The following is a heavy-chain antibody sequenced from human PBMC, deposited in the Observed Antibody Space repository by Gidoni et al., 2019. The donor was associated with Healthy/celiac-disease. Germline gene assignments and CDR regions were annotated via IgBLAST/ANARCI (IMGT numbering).Heavy chain of an antibody. CDR3: TRDLVFRDYDFWSGYPDDAFDI. J-gene: IGHJ3*02. V-gene: IGHV3-49*03. D-gene: IGHD3-3*01. Sequence: EVQLVASGGGLVQPGRSLRLSCTASGFTFCDYAMSWFRQAPGKGLEWVGFNRSKAYGGTTEYAASVKGRFTISRDDSKSIADLQMNSLKTEDTAVYYCTRDLVFRDYDFWSGYPDDAFDIWGQGTMVTVSS. CDR1: GFTFCDYA. CDR2: NRSKAYGGTT.